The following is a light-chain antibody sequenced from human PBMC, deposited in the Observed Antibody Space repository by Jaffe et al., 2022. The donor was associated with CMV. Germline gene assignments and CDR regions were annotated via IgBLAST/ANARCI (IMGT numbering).Light chain of an antibody. CDR2: AAS. CDR1: QSISSY. Sequence: DIQMTQSPSSLSASVGDRVTITCRASQSISSYLNWYQQKPGKAPKLLIYAASSLQSGVPSRFSGSGSGTDFTLTISSLQPEDFATYYCQQSYVEGTFGQGTKVEIK. V-gene: IGKV1-39*01. J-gene: IGKJ1*01. CDR3: QQSYVEGT.